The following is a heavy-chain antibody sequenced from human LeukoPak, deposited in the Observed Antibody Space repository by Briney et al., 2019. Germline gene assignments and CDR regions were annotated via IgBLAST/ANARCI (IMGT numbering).Heavy chain of an antibody. V-gene: IGHV3-74*01. Sequence: GGSLRLSCAASGFTFSSYWMHWVRQAPGKGLVWVSRINSDGSSTSYADSVKGRFTISRDNAKNTLYLQMNSLRAEDTAVYYCARSKQLLWFGDPSIDYGMDVWGQGTTVTVFS. J-gene: IGHJ6*02. D-gene: IGHD3-10*01. CDR1: GFTFSSYW. CDR3: ARSKQLLWFGDPSIDYGMDV. CDR2: INSDGSST.